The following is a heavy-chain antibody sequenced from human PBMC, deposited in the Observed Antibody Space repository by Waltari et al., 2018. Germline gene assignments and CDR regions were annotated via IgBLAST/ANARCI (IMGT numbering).Heavy chain of an antibody. J-gene: IGHJ4*02. CDR3: ARDSGRYDFWSGYYTN. V-gene: IGHV3-33*01. D-gene: IGHD3-3*01. CDR1: TFSSYG. Sequence: TFSSYGMHWVRQAPGKGLEWVAVIWYDGSNKYHADSVKGRFTISRDNSKNTLYLQMNSLRAEDTAVYYCARDSGRYDFWSGYYTNWGQGTLVTVSS. CDR2: IWYDGSNK.